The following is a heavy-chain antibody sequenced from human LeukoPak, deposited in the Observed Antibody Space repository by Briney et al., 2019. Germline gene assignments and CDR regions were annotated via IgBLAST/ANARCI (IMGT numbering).Heavy chain of an antibody. V-gene: IGHV1-58*01. Sequence: SVKVSCKASGFIFTSSAVQWVRQARGQRLEWIGWIVVGSGDTNYAQKFQERVTITRDKSTNTAYMELSSLRSEDTAVYYCAREGELPTRPFDYWGQGTLVTVSS. CDR2: IVVGSGDT. J-gene: IGHJ4*02. CDR3: AREGELPTRPFDY. CDR1: GFIFTSSA. D-gene: IGHD1-26*01.